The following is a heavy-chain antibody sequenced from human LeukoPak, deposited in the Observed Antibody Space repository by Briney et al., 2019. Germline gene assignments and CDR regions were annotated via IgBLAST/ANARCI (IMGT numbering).Heavy chain of an antibody. Sequence: KPSETLSLTCTVSGGSISSSSYYWGWIRQPPGKGPEWIGSIYYSGSTYYNPSLKSRVTISVDTSKNQFSLKLSSVTAADTAVYYCARWVAGTISFDYWGQGTLVTVSS. J-gene: IGHJ4*02. V-gene: IGHV4-39*07. CDR3: ARWVAGTISFDY. CDR2: IYYSGST. D-gene: IGHD6-19*01. CDR1: GGSISSSSYY.